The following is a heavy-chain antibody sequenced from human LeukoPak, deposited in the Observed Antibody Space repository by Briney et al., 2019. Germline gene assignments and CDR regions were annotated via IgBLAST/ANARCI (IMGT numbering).Heavy chain of an antibody. CDR2: INTKGET. V-gene: IGHV4-4*09. D-gene: IGHD5-12*01. J-gene: IGHJ4*02. CDR1: GVSMSAYQ. Sequence: SETLSLTCTVSGVSMSAYQWSWVRQSPEKGLEWIGCINTKGETSYNPSLKSRVTTSVDTSKSQFSLRLTSVTAADTAVYYCATSNDAKITPFDHWGQGAPVTVSS. CDR3: ATSNDAKITPFDH.